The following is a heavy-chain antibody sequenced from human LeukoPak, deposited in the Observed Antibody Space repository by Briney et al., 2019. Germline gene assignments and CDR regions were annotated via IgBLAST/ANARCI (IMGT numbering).Heavy chain of an antibody. Sequence: SETLSLTCTVSGGSISSYYWSWIRQPPGKGLEWIGYIYSSGSTNYNPSLRSRVTISVDTSKNQFSLKLTSVTAAATSLYFCARGGRGSGTYYPSHLYYYYGMEVWGKGTTVTVAS. J-gene: IGHJ6*04. CDR1: GGSISSYY. CDR3: ARGGRGSGTYYPSHLYYYYGMEV. V-gene: IGHV4-59*01. CDR2: IYSSGST. D-gene: IGHD3-10*01.